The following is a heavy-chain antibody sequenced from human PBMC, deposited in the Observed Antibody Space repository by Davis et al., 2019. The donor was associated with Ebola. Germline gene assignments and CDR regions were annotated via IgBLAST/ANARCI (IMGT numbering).Heavy chain of an antibody. V-gene: IGHV1-46*01. J-gene: IGHJ4*02. D-gene: IGHD6-13*01. CDR3: ARDWGMIAAAGTLDY. CDR2: INPSGGST. CDR1: GYTFTNYY. Sequence: AASVKVSCKAFGYTFTNYYMSWVRQAPGQGLEWMGIINPSGGSTSYAQKFQGRVTMTRDTSTSTVYMELSSLRSEDTAVYYCARDWGMIAAAGTLDYWGQGTLVTVSS.